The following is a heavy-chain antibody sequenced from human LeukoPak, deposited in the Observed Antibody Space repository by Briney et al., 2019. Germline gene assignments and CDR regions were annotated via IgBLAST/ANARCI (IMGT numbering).Heavy chain of an antibody. V-gene: IGHV4-4*07. D-gene: IGHD1-1*01. J-gene: IGHJ6*03. CDR1: GGSISSYY. CDR2: IYTSGST. CDR3: ARDLATGTLDPPFYYYYYMDV. Sequence: PSETLSLTCTVSGGSISSYYWSWIRQPAGKGLEWVGRIYTSGSTNYNPSLKSRVTMSVDTSTNQFSLKLSSVTAADTAVYYCARDLATGTLDPPFYYYYYMDVWGKGTTVTISS.